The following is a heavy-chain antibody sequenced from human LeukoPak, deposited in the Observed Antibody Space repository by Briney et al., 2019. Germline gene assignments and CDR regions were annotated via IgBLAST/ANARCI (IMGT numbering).Heavy chain of an antibody. V-gene: IGHV1-46*01. CDR1: GYTFTSYY. CDR3: ARENLFVDTAMAVDY. CDR2: INPSGGST. Sequence: GASVKVSCKASGYTFTSYYMHWVRQAPGQGIEWMGIINPSGGSTSYAQKFQGRVTMTRDTSTSTVYMELSSLRSEDTAVYYCARENLFVDTAMAVDYWGQGTLVTVSS. D-gene: IGHD5-18*01. J-gene: IGHJ4*02.